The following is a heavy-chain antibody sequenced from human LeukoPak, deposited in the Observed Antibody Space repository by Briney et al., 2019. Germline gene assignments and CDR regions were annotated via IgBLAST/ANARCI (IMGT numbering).Heavy chain of an antibody. V-gene: IGHV4-59*01. Sequence: PSETLSLTCTVSGGSISSYYWSWIRQPPGKGLEWIGYIYYSGSTNYNPSLKSRVTISVDTSKNQFSLKLSSMTAADTAVYYCARGGDDYGDYFDYWGQGTLVTVSS. CDR2: IYYSGST. J-gene: IGHJ4*02. CDR3: ARGGDDYGDYFDY. CDR1: GGSISSYY. D-gene: IGHD4-17*01.